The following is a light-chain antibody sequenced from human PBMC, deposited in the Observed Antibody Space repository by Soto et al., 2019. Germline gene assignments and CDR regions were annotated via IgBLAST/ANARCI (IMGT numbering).Light chain of an antibody. CDR3: ATWDDSRNKV. CDR1: SSNIGGNT. V-gene: IGLV1-44*01. Sequence: QSVLTQPPSASGTPGQRVTISCSGSSSNIGGNTVNWYQQLPGTAPKLLIYNNNQRPSGVPDRFSGSKSGTSASLAISGLQSVDEADYYCATWDDSRNKVFGTGTKVTVL. J-gene: IGLJ1*01. CDR2: NNN.